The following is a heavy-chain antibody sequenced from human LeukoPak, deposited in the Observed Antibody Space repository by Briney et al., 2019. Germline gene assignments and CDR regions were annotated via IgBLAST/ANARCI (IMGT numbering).Heavy chain of an antibody. Sequence: GPTLANPTPALTLTSTFSGFSLSTSGVGVGWIRQPPGKALEGLAPILWNDDKRYIPSLKSRLTITKDTSKNQVTLTSTNVDPMDTATYYCAPRPSSCGSDAWDYWGEESLVTVSS. CDR2: ILWNDDK. D-gene: IGHD3-10*01. CDR3: APRPSSCGSDAWDY. J-gene: IGHJ4*02. V-gene: IGHV2-5*01. CDR1: GFSLSTSGVG.